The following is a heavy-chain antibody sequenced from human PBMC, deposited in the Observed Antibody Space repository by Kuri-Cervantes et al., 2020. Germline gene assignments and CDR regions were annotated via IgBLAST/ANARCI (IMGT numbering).Heavy chain of an antibody. CDR2: INHSGST. V-gene: IGHV4-34*01. CDR1: GGSFSGYY. J-gene: IGHJ4*02. D-gene: IGHD2-2*01. Sequence: SETLSLTCAVYGGSFSGYYWSWIRQPPGKGLEWIGEINHSGSTNYNPSLKSRVTISVDTSKNQFSLKLSSVTAADTAVYYCARPSLPAAIDYFDYWGQGTLVTVSS. CDR3: ARPSLPAAIDYFDY.